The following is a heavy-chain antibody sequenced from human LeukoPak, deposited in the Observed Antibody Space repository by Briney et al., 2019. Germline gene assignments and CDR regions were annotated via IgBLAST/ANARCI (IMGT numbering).Heavy chain of an antibody. V-gene: IGHV3-23*01. D-gene: IGHD6-13*01. Sequence: GGSLRLSCAASGFTFITHAIGWVRQAPGKGMEWVSDISASGGSTYYADSVKGRFTVSRDNSKNTLYLQMSSLRVDDTAVYYWAKGPRQQLVTRFDNWGQGTLVTVSS. CDR2: ISASGGST. CDR3: AKGPRQQLVTRFDN. CDR1: GFTFITHA. J-gene: IGHJ4*02.